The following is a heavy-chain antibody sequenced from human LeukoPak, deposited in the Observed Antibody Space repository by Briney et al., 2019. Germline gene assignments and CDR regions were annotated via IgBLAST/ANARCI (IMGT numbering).Heavy chain of an antibody. Sequence: SETLSLTCTVSGGSISSYYWSWIRQPPGKGLEWIGYIYYNGNTNYSPSLKSRATMSVDTSKNLFSLKVSSVTAADTAVYYCARGRSNYYGMDVWGQGTTVTVSS. D-gene: IGHD1-26*01. CDR3: ARGRSNYYGMDV. V-gene: IGHV4-59*01. CDR2: IYYNGNT. J-gene: IGHJ6*02. CDR1: GGSISSYY.